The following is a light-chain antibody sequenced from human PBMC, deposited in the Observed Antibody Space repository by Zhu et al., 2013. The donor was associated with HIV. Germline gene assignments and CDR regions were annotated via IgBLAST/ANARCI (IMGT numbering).Light chain of an antibody. CDR2: AAS. J-gene: IGKJ2*01. Sequence: DIVMTQSPVSLSVSPGERVTLSCRASQNVNRFVAWYQQQPGQAPRLLIYAASARASDIPARFRGSGSGTEFTLTITRLEPEDFAVYFCHHFGSTPYTFGQGTKLEIK. V-gene: IGKV3-20*01. CDR3: HHFGSTPYT. CDR1: QNVNRF.